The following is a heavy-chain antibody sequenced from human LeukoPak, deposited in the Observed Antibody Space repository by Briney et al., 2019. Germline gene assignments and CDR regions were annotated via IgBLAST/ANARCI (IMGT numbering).Heavy chain of an antibody. Sequence: ASVKVSCKASGCTFTSYYMHWVRQAPGQGLEWMGIINPSGGSTSYAQKFQGRVTMTRDMSTSTVYMELSSLRSEDTAVYYCARNAVTMVRGVHYYYYYYMDAWGKGTTVTVSS. CDR3: ARNAVTMVRGVHYYYYYYMDA. CDR1: GCTFTSYY. J-gene: IGHJ6*03. CDR2: INPSGGST. V-gene: IGHV1-46*01. D-gene: IGHD3-10*01.